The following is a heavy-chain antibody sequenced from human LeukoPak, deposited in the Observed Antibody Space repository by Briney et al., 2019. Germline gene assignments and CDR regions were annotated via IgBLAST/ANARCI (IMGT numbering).Heavy chain of an antibody. CDR1: GGSFSGYY. CDR3: ARGDCSSTSCYCIWFDP. D-gene: IGHD2-2*01. CDR2: INHSGST. J-gene: IGHJ5*02. V-gene: IGHV4-34*01. Sequence: SETLSLTCAVYGGSFSGYYWSWIRQPPEKGVEWVGEINHSGSTNYNPFLKSRVTISVDTSKNQFSLKLSSVTAADTAVYYCARGDCSSTSCYCIWFDPWGQGTLVTVSS.